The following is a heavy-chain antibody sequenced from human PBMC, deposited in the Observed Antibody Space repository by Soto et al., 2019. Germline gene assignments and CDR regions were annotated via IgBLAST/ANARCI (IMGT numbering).Heavy chain of an antibody. V-gene: IGHV1-69*12. D-gene: IGHD3-3*02. CDR3: ARDKGRQQLGGNYYYILDV. J-gene: IGHJ6*02. CDR2: IMPIFRTP. Sequence: QVQLEQSGAEVKKPGSSVKVSCKASGGTFSNSAISWVRQAPGQGLEWMGGIMPIFRTPDYAQKFQGRVTITADEATSTAYMELSGLKSDDTAVYYCARDKGRQQLGGNYYYILDVWGQGTTVTVSS. CDR1: GGTFSNSA.